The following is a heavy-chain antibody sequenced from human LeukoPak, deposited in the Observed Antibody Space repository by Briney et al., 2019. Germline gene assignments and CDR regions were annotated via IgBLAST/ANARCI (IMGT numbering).Heavy chain of an antibody. CDR2: INPSTGGT. Sequence: ASVTVSCKASAYTFTGYYMHWVRQAPGQGLEWMGWINPSTGGTNYAQKFQGRVTMTRDTSINTAYMELSRLRSDDTAVYYCARYVDYYDSSGYTALDYWGQGTLVTVSS. V-gene: IGHV1-2*02. D-gene: IGHD3-22*01. CDR1: AYTFTGYY. J-gene: IGHJ4*02. CDR3: ARYVDYYDSSGYTALDY.